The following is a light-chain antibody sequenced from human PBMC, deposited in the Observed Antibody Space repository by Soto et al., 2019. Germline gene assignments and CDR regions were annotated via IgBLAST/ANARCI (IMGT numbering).Light chain of an antibody. CDR2: AAS. J-gene: IGKJ5*01. CDR3: QQSYSTPPIT. V-gene: IGKV1-39*01. Sequence: DLPMTQSPSSLSASVGDSVTITCRASQSISSYLNWYQQKPGKAPKLLIYAASSLQGGVPSRFSGSGSGTDFTLTISSLQPEDFATYYCQQSYSTPPITFGQGTRLEIK. CDR1: QSISSY.